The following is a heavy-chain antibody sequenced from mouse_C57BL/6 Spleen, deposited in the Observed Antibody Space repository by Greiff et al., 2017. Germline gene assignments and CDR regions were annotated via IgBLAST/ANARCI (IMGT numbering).Heavy chain of an antibody. Sequence: QVQLQQPGTELVKPGASVKLSCKASGYTFTTYWMHWMKQRPGQGLEWIGNIHPCNGDTNYNEKFKSKATLTVDKSSSTAYMQLSRLTSEDSAVDDCEREEIIRYYYAMDYWGQGTSVTVSS. CDR3: EREEIIRYYYAMDY. J-gene: IGHJ4*01. CDR1: GYTFTTYW. V-gene: IGHV1-53*01. D-gene: IGHD1-1*01. CDR2: IHPCNGDT.